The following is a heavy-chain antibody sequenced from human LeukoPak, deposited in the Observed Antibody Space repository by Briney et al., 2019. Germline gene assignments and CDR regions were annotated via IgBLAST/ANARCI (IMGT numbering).Heavy chain of an antibody. CDR1: GGSISSGSYY. Sequence: SETLSLTCTVSGGSISSGSYYWGWICQPPGKGLEWIGSIYYSGSTYYNPSLKSRVTISVDTSKNQFSLKLSSVTAADTAVYYCAYRAVAVGYYWGQGTLVTVSS. J-gene: IGHJ4*02. CDR2: IYYSGST. V-gene: IGHV4-39*01. CDR3: AYRAVAVGYY. D-gene: IGHD6-19*01.